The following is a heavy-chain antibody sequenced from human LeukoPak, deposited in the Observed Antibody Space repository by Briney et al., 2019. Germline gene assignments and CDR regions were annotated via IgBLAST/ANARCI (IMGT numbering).Heavy chain of an antibody. Sequence: SETLSLTCTVSGGXVSSGSYYWSWIRQSPGKRLEWIGYIYYSGSTNYNPSLKSRVTISVDTSKNQFSLKLSSVTAADTAVYYCARDKAYYYGSGSYYGVYYYGMDVWGQGTTVTVSS. D-gene: IGHD3-10*01. CDR3: ARDKAYYYGSGSYYGVYYYGMDV. V-gene: IGHV4-61*01. CDR2: IYYSGST. CDR1: GGXVSSGSYY. J-gene: IGHJ6*02.